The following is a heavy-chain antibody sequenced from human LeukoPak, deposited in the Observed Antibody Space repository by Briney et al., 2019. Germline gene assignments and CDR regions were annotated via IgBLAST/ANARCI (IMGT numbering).Heavy chain of an antibody. Sequence: ASETLSLTCIVSGGSVSSPNSYWSWLRQPPGKGLGWIGNVYYIGTTSYNSSLKSRVTISVDKSKNQFSLKMSSVTAADTAVYYCARNDGGDFDVWGRGTLVTVSS. D-gene: IGHD4-23*01. CDR2: VYYIGTT. CDR1: GGSVSSPNSY. V-gene: IGHV4-61*01. CDR3: ARNDGGDFDV. J-gene: IGHJ2*01.